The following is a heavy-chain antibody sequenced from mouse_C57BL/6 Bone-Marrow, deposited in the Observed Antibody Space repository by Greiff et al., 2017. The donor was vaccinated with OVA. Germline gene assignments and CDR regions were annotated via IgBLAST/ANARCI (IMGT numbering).Heavy chain of an antibody. J-gene: IGHJ2*01. CDR1: GYAFSSSW. CDR3: AIAYYYGSRGY. D-gene: IGHD1-1*01. CDR2: IYPGDGDT. V-gene: IGHV1-82*01. Sequence: QVQLQQSGPELVKPGASVKISCKASGYAFSSSWMNWVKQRPGKGLEWIGRIYPGDGDTNYNGKFKGKATLTADKSSSTAYMQLSSLTSEDSAVYFCAIAYYYGSRGYWGQCTTLTVSS.